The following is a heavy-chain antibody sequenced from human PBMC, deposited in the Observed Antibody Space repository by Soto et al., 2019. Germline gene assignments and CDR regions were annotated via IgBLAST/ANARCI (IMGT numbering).Heavy chain of an antibody. J-gene: IGHJ6*02. Sequence: GEPLKISCRGSGYSFTIYWIGWMRQMPGKGLEWMGIIYPGDSDTRYSPSFQGQVTISADKSISTAYLQWSSLKASDTAMYYCARQVGYCSSTSCYHDYYGMDVWGQGTTVTVSS. CDR1: GYSFTIYW. V-gene: IGHV5-51*01. CDR2: IYPGDSDT. D-gene: IGHD2-2*01. CDR3: ARQVGYCSSTSCYHDYYGMDV.